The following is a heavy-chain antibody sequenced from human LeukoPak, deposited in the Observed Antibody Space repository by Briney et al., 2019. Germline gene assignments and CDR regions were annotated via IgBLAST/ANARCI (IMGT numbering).Heavy chain of an antibody. Sequence: GGSLSLSCAVSGITLSNYGMSWVRQAPGKGLEWVSVISFDGSNKYNADSVKGRFTISSDNSKNTLYLQMNSLIPEDTAVYYCARARKQLAYDAFDIWGQGTVVTASS. J-gene: IGHJ3*02. D-gene: IGHD6-13*01. CDR2: ISFDGSNK. V-gene: IGHV3-30*03. CDR1: GITLSNYG. CDR3: ARARKQLAYDAFDI.